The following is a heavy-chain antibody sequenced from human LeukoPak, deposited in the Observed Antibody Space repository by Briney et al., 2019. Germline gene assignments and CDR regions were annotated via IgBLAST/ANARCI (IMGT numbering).Heavy chain of an antibody. D-gene: IGHD5-24*01. J-gene: IGHJ4*02. CDR3: ARAGWLQYYYFDY. CDR2: IRSTANGYAT. V-gene: IGHV3-73*01. Sequence: PGGSLRLSCAASGFTFSGSALHWVRQASGKGLEWVGRIRSTANGYATAYAASVKGRFTISRDDSKNTAYLQMDSLKTEDTAVYYCARAGWLQYYYFDYWGQGTLVTVSS. CDR1: GFTFSGSA.